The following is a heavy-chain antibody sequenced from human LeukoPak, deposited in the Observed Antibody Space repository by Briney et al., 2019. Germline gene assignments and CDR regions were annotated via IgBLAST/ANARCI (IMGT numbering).Heavy chain of an antibody. D-gene: IGHD6-13*01. CDR1: GFTFSSYS. CDR3: ARVEGSSWSRSRYYFDY. Sequence: GGSLRLSCAASGFTFSSYSMNWVRQAPGKGLEWVSSISSSSSYIYYADSVKGRFTISRDNAKNSLYLQMNSLRAEDTAVYYCARVEGSSWSRSRYYFDYWGQGTLVTVSS. CDR2: ISSSSSYI. V-gene: IGHV3-21*01. J-gene: IGHJ4*02.